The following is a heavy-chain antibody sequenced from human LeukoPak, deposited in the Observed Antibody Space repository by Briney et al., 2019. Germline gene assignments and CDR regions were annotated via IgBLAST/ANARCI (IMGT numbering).Heavy chain of an antibody. Sequence: GGSLRPSCAASGFTFSDYYMSWIRQAPGKGLEWVSYISSSGSTIYYADSVKGRFTISRDNARNSLYLQMNSLRVEDTAVYYCAKDDGWVQYANWGQGTLVTVSS. CDR2: ISSSGSTI. V-gene: IGHV3-11*01. CDR1: GFTFSDYY. CDR3: AKDDGWVQYAN. J-gene: IGHJ4*02. D-gene: IGHD5-24*01.